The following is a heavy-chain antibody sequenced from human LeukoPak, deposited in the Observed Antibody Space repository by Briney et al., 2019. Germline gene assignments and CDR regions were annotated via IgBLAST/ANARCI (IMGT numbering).Heavy chain of an antibody. CDR2: ISAYNGNT. Sequence: GASVKVSCKASGYTFTSYGISWVRQAPGQGLEWMGWISAYNGNTNYAQKLQARVTMTTDTSTSTAYMELRSLRSDDTAVYYCARVTRVVGATPLDYWGQGTLVTVSS. CDR1: GYTFTSYG. CDR3: ARVTRVVGATPLDY. J-gene: IGHJ4*02. D-gene: IGHD1-26*01. V-gene: IGHV1-18*01.